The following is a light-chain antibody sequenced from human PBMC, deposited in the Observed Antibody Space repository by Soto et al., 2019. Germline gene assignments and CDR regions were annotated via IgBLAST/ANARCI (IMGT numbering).Light chain of an antibody. CDR2: DAS. V-gene: IGKV3-11*01. CDR3: QQRRTWPLT. Sequence: EVVLTQTPATLSLSPGERATLSCRASQSVKSYLVWYQQKPGQSPRLLIYDASNRATVIPARFSGSGSETDFTLTISSLEPEDFAVYYCQQRRTWPLTFGGGTRVEIK. CDR1: QSVKSY. J-gene: IGKJ4*01.